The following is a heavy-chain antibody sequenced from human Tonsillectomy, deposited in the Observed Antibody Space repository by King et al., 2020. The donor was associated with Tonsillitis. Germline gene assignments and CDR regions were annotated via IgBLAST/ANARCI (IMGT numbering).Heavy chain of an antibody. CDR3: TRCGIRASSGTTYNDIYY. J-gene: IGHJ4*02. CDR1: GGTFSSYA. V-gene: IGHV1-69*06. D-gene: IGHD1-1*01. CDR2: IIPIFGAT. Sequence: QLVQSGAEVKKPGSSVKVSCKASGGTFSSYALTWVRQAPGQGLEWMGGIIPIFGATSYAQKFRGRIAITADKSTYTAYMVLSSLSSEDTAVYFCTRCGIRASSGTTYNDIYYWGQGTLVTVSS.